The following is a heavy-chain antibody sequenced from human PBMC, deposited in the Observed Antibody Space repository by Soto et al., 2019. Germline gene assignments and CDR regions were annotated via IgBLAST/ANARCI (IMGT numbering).Heavy chain of an antibody. CDR3: ARESDPDCSSTSCYAFDI. J-gene: IGHJ3*02. V-gene: IGHV3-11*01. Sequence: QVQLVESGGGLVKPGGSLRLSYAASGFTFSDYYMSWIRQAPGKGLEWVSYISSSGSTIYYADSVKGRFTISRDNAKNSLYLQMNSLRAEDTAVYYCARESDPDCSSTSCYAFDIWGQGTMVTVSS. CDR1: GFTFSDYY. D-gene: IGHD2-2*01. CDR2: ISSSGSTI.